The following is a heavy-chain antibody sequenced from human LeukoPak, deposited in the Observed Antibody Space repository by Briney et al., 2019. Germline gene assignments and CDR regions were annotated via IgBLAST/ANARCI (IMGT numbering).Heavy chain of an antibody. J-gene: IGHJ1*01. D-gene: IGHD3-22*01. Sequence: GASVKVSCKASGYTFTSYGISWVRQAPGQGLEWMGWISAYNGNTNYAQKLQGRVTMTTDTSTSTAYMELRSLRSDDTAVYYCAQYYYDSSGPLWGYFQHWGQGTLVTVSS. V-gene: IGHV1-18*01. CDR3: AQYYYDSSGPLWGYFQH. CDR1: GYTFTSYG. CDR2: ISAYNGNT.